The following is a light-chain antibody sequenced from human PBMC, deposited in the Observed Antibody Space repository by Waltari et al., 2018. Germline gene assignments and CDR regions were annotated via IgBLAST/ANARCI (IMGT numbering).Light chain of an antibody. Sequence: ENVLTQSPATLSLSPGERATLSCRASHSVGSNLAWYQQKPGQAPRLLIYDASNSATGIPARFSGSGSETDFTLTICGVEPEDFAVYYCQQRSNWPGTFGPGTKVDIK. CDR3: QQRSNWPGT. V-gene: IGKV3-11*01. CDR2: DAS. CDR1: HSVGSN. J-gene: IGKJ3*01.